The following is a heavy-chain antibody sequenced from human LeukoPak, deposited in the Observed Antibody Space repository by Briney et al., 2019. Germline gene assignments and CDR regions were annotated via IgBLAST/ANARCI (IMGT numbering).Heavy chain of an antibody. J-gene: IGHJ5*02. Sequence: PGGSLRLSCAASGFTFSSYWMHWVRQVPNQGLMWVSRINSDETISEYVDSVNGRFTISRDNAKNTLYLQMNSLRAEDTAVYYCARELAVGGTWFDPWGQGTLVTVSS. CDR1: GFTFSSYW. V-gene: IGHV3-74*01. CDR2: INSDETIS. D-gene: IGHD6-19*01. CDR3: ARELAVGGTWFDP.